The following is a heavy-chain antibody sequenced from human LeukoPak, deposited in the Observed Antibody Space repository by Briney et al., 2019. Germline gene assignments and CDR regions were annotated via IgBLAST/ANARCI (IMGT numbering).Heavy chain of an antibody. CDR1: GFTFSSYS. Sequence: RGSLRLSCAASGFTFSSYSMNWLRQAPGKGLEWVSSISSSSSYIYYADSVKGRFTISRDNAKNSLYLQMNSLRAEDTAVYYCARDVSSSWADAFDIWGQGTMVTVSS. CDR3: ARDVSSSWADAFDI. V-gene: IGHV3-21*01. CDR2: ISSSSSYI. D-gene: IGHD6-13*01. J-gene: IGHJ3*02.